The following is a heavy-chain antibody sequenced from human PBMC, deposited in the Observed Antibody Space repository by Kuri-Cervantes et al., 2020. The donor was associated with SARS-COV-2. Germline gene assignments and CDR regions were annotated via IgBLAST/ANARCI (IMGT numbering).Heavy chain of an antibody. CDR3: AREGGEKVRGVIMVAYGRYFDL. CDR1: GGSISSSSYY. D-gene: IGHD3-10*01. J-gene: IGHJ2*01. V-gene: IGHV4-39*02. CDR2: IYYSGST. Sequence: SETLSLTCTVSGGSISSSSYYWGWIRQPPRKGLEWIGSIYYSGSTYYNPSLKSRVTISVDTSKNQFSLKLSSVTAADTAVYYCAREGGEKVRGVIMVAYGRYFDLWGRGTLVTVSS.